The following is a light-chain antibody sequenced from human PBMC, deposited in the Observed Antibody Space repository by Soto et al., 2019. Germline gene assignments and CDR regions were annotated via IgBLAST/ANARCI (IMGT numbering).Light chain of an antibody. CDR3: QQYNNWPET. Sequence: EIVMTQSPATLSVSPGERATLSCRASESVSSNLAWYQQKPGQAPRLLIYGASTRATAIPARFSGSGSGTEFTLPISSLQSEDFAVYYCQQYNNWPETFGQGTKV. V-gene: IGKV3-15*01. CDR2: GAS. J-gene: IGKJ1*01. CDR1: ESVSSN.